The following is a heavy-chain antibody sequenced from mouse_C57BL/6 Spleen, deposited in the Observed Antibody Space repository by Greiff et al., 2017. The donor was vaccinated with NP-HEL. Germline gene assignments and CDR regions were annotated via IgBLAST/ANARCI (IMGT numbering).Heavy chain of an antibody. CDR2: IYPGSGST. CDR1: GYTFTSYW. V-gene: IGHV1-55*01. D-gene: IGHD1-1*01. CDR3: ARWNYYGSSARYYFDY. Sequence: QVQLQQPGAELVKPGASVKMSCKASGYTFTSYWITWVKQRPGQGLEWIGDIYPGSGSTNYNEKFKSKATLTVDTSSSTAYMQLSSLTSEDSAVYYCARWNYYGSSARYYFDYWGQGTTLTVSS. J-gene: IGHJ2*01.